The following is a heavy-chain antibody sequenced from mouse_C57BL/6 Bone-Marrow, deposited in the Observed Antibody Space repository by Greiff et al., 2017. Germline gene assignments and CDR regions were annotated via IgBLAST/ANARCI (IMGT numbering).Heavy chain of an antibody. V-gene: IGHV1-39*01. CDR3: ARADYSNLDYAMDY. CDR2: INPNYGTT. D-gene: IGHD2-5*01. Sequence: EVQLKESGPELVKPGASVKISCKASGYSSTDYNMNWVKQSNGKSLEWIGVINPNYGTTSYNQKFKGKATLTVDQSSSTAYMQLNSLTSEDSAVYYCARADYSNLDYAMDYWGQGTSVTVSS. J-gene: IGHJ4*01. CDR1: GYSSTDYN.